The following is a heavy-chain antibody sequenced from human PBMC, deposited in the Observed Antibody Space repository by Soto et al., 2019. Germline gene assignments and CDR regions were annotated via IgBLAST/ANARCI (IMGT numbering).Heavy chain of an antibody. D-gene: IGHD1-26*01. CDR3: AMLGATGAFDI. J-gene: IGHJ3*02. CDR1: GYTFTGYY. Sequence: GESLKISCKASGYTFTGYYMHWVRQAPGQGLEWMGWINPNSGGTNYAQKFQGRVTMTRDTSISTAYMELSRLRSDDTAVYYCAMLGATGAFDIWGQGTMVTVSS. CDR2: INPNSGGT. V-gene: IGHV1-2*02.